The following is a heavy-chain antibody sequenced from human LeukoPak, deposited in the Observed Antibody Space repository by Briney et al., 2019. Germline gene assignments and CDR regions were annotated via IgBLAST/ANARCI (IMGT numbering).Heavy chain of an antibody. J-gene: IGHJ4*02. V-gene: IGHV4-31*03. Sequence: SETLSLTCTVSGDSINIHHHFWGWIRQHPGKGLEWIGYVNYSGSTFYNPSLKSRVTISLDTSKNQISLKLSTGTAADTAVYYCAREGGNFDFDSWGQGSLVTVSS. CDR1: GDSINIHHHF. CDR3: AREGGNFDFDS. CDR2: VNYSGST. D-gene: IGHD4-23*01.